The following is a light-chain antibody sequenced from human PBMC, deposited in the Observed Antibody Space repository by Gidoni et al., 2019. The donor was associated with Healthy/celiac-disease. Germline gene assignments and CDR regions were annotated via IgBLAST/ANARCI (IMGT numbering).Light chain of an antibody. J-gene: IGKJ1*01. CDR3: QQYYSYPRT. CDR1: QGISSY. Sequence: QSTSSFSASTGDRVTITCRASQGISSYLAWYQQTPGNDHKLLIYAASTLQRGVSSRFSGSGSGTDFTLTISCLQSEDFATYYCQQYYSYPRTFGQGTKVEIK. CDR2: AAS. V-gene: IGKV1-8*01.